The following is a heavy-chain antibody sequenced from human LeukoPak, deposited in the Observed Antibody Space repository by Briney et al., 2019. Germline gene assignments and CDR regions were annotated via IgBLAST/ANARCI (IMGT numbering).Heavy chain of an antibody. Sequence: PSETLSLTCAVSGGSISSGGYSWSWIRQPPGKGLEWIGYIYHSGSTYYNPSLKSRVTISVDRSKNQFSLKLSSVTAADTAVYYCARFLRADFWSGYHDAFDIWGQGTMVTVSS. CDR2: IYHSGST. CDR1: GGSISSGGYS. CDR3: ARFLRADFWSGYHDAFDI. V-gene: IGHV4-30-2*01. D-gene: IGHD3-3*01. J-gene: IGHJ3*02.